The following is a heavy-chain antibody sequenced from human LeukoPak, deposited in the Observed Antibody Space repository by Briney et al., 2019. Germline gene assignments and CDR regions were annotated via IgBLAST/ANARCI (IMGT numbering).Heavy chain of an antibody. V-gene: IGHV3-48*03. CDR3: ARKYCSSTSCLFDS. D-gene: IGHD2-2*01. J-gene: IGHJ4*02. CDR2: ISTSGSPI. Sequence: GGSLRLSCAASGFTFSSYEMNWVRQAPGKGLEWVSYISTSGSPIYYADSVKGRFTISRDNAKNSLYLQMNSLRAEDTAVYYCARKYCSSTSCLFDSWGQGTLVTVSS. CDR1: GFTFSSYE.